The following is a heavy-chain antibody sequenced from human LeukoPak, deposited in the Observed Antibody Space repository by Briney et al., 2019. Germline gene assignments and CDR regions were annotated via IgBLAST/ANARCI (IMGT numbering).Heavy chain of an antibody. J-gene: IGHJ4*01. CDR3: GRRSDGYNDF. Sequence: GESLKISCKGSGYSFGNYWIAWVRQMPGKGLEAMGIIYPGDSDTRYSPSFQGQVAFSPDKSLSTAYLQWSSLKTSDTARYYCGRRSDGYNDFWGQGSLV. CDR1: GYSFGNYW. CDR2: IYPGDSDT. D-gene: IGHD5-24*01. V-gene: IGHV5-51*01.